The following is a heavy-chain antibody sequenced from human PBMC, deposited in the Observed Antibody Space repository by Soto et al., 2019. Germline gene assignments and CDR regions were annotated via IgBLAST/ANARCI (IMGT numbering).Heavy chain of an antibody. CDR2: ISYDRRNK. CDR3: AGYCTSISCQTGY. J-gene: IGHJ4*02. Sequence: QVQLVESGGGVVQPGRSLRLSCAASGFSFSSYAMHWVRQAPGKGLEWVAVISYDRRNKYYADYVKGRFTISRDNSKNTLYLQMDSLRVEDTAVYYCAGYCTSISCQTGYWGQGTLVTVSS. D-gene: IGHD2-2*01. V-gene: IGHV3-30*04. CDR1: GFSFSSYA.